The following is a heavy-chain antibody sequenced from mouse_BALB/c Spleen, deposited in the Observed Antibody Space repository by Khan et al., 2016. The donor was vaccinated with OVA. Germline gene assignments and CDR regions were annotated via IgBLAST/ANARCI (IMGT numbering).Heavy chain of an antibody. V-gene: IGHV2-6-1*01. Sequence: QVQLKESGPGLVAPSQSLSITCTISGFSLTSYGVHWLRQPPGKGLEWLVVIWSDGSTASNSALKSRLSISKDNSKSQVFLKMNSLQTDDTAMYYCARQPYYHYYVMDYWVQGTSVTVSS. CDR3: ARQPYYHYYVMDY. CDR1: GFSLTSYG. J-gene: IGHJ4*01. CDR2: IWSDGST. D-gene: IGHD2-10*01.